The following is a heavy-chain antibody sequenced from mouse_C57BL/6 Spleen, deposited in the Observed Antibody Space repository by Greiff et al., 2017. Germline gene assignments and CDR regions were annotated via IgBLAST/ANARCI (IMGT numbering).Heavy chain of an antibody. V-gene: IGHV1-69*01. CDR2: IDPSDSYT. Sequence: QVQLKQPGAELVMPGASVKLSCKASGYTFTSYWMHWVKQRPGQGLEWIGEIDPSDSYTNYNQKFKGKSTLTVDKSSSTAYMQLSSLTSEDSAVYYCARRYSYAMDYWGQGTSVTVSS. CDR3: ARRYSYAMDY. J-gene: IGHJ4*01. CDR1: GYTFTSYW.